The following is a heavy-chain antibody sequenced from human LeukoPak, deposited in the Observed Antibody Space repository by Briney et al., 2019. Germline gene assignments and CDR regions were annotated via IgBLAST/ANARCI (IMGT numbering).Heavy chain of an antibody. J-gene: IGHJ6*02. V-gene: IGHV3-21*01. CDR1: GFIFSSYS. CDR2: ISSSSSYI. Sequence: GASLRLSCVASGFIFSSYSIHWVRQAPGMGLEWVSSISSSSSYIFYADSVKGRFTISRDNAKNSLYLQMSSLRAEDAAVYYCAREGGYQYYYAMDVWGQGTTVTVSS. CDR3: AREGGYQYYYAMDV. D-gene: IGHD3-16*01.